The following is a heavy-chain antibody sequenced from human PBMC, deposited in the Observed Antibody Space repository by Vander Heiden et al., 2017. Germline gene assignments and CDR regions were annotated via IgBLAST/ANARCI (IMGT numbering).Heavy chain of an antibody. D-gene: IGHD2-8*01. CDR3: TKDKFRMALADAFDI. J-gene: IGHJ3*02. V-gene: IGHV3-23*01. CDR2: ISGTDEST. CDR1: GSTFRNKA. Sequence: EVHLLESGGGLIQPGGSLRLSCAASGSTFRNKAMSWVRQAPGKGLEWVSGISGTDESTSYADSVKGRFTISRDKSKNTLYLQMDSLRVEDTALYYCTKDKFRMALADAFDIWGQGTMVTVSS.